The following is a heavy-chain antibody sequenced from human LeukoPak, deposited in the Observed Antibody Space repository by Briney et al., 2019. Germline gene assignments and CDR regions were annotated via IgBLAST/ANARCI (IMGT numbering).Heavy chain of an antibody. CDR3: AKDEYLAAAGTSGDY. CDR1: GFSFKTYG. J-gene: IGHJ4*02. D-gene: IGHD6-13*01. Sequence: GGSLRLSCEASGFSFKTYGMHWVRQAPGKGLEWVAVIWSDGSNKQYADSVKGRFTISRDNSRKTLYLQMNSLRVEDTAVYYCAKDEYLAAAGTSGDYWGQGTLVTVSS. V-gene: IGHV3-33*06. CDR2: IWSDGSNK.